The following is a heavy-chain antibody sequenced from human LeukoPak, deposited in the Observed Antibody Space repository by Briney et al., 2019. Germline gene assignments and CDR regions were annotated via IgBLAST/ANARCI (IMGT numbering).Heavy chain of an antibody. Sequence: GGSLRLSCATSGFTFSRYGMSWVRQAPGKGLEWVSAISGNGADTYYADAVKGRFTISRDNLENMVYLQMNSLRAEDAAIYYRANYPNQVVFFSWGQGTLVTVSS. CDR1: GFTFSRYG. V-gene: IGHV3-23*01. CDR3: ANYPNQVVFFS. CDR2: ISGNGADT. J-gene: IGHJ5*02. D-gene: IGHD2-2*01.